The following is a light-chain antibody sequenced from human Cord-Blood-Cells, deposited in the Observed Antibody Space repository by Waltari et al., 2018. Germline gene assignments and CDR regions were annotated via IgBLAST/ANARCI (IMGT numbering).Light chain of an antibody. Sequence: ELVMTQSPATLSVSPGERATISCRARQSVSSNLAWYQQKPGQAPRLLIDGASTRATDIPARFSGSGSGTEFTLTISSLQSEDFAVYYCQQYNNWPPCTFGPGTKVDIK. CDR1: QSVSSN. V-gene: IGKV3D-15*01. J-gene: IGKJ3*01. CDR3: QQYNNWPPCT. CDR2: GAS.